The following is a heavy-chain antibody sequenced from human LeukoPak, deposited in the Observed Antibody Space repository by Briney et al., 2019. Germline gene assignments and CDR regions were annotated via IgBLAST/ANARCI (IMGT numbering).Heavy chain of an antibody. V-gene: IGHV2-5*02. J-gene: IGHJ4*02. D-gene: IGHD3-3*01. CDR1: GFALSTSEVG. Sequence: SGPTLVNPTQTLTLTCTFSGFALSTSEVGVGWIRQPPGKALEWLALIYWDGDKRYSPSLKSRLTITKDTSKNHVVLTMTNMDPVDTATYYCAHRRSGSYLNYWGQGILVTVSS. CDR3: AHRRSGSYLNY. CDR2: IYWDGDK.